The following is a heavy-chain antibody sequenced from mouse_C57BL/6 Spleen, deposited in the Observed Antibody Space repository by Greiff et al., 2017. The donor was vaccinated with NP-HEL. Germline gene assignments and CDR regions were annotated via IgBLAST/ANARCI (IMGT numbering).Heavy chain of an antibody. CDR1: GYTFTDYY. CDR3: ARLHYFDY. CDR2: INPNNGGT. J-gene: IGHJ2*01. V-gene: IGHV1-26*01. Sequence: EVQLQQSGPELVKPGASVKISCKASGYTFTDYYMNWVKQSHGKSLEWIGDINPNNGGTSYNQKFKGKATLTVDKSSSTAYMELRSLTSEDSAVYYCARLHYFDYWGQGTTLTVSS.